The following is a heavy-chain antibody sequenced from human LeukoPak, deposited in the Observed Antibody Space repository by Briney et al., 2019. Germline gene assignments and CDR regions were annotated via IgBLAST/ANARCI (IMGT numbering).Heavy chain of an antibody. CDR3: ARITWELLGVGHYFDY. D-gene: IGHD1-26*01. V-gene: IGHV3-7*01. CDR1: EFTFSSCW. J-gene: IGHJ4*02. CDR2: IKQDGSER. Sequence: GGSLRLSCVVSEFTFSSCWMSWVRRAPGKGLGWVGKIKQDGSERYYVDSVKGRFTISRDNARTSLYLQMNRLRVEDTAVYYCARITWELLGVGHYFDYWGQGTLVTVSS.